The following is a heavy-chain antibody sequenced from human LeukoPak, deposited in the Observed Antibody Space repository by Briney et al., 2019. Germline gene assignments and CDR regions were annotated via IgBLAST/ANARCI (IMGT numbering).Heavy chain of an antibody. V-gene: IGHV4-59*01. J-gene: IGHJ4*02. CDR1: GGSISSYY. CDR3: AREAAAGCLDY. D-gene: IGHD6-13*01. Sequence: SETLSLTCTVSGGSISSYYWSWIRQPPGKGLEWTGYIYYSGSTNYNPSLKSRVTISVDTSKNQFSLKLSSVTAADTAVYYCAREAAAGCLDYWGQGTLVTVSS. CDR2: IYYSGST.